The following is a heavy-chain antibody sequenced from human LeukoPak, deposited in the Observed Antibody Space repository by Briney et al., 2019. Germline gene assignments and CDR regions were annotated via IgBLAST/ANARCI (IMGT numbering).Heavy chain of an antibody. Sequence: GGSLRLSCAASGFTFSSSAMSWVRQAPGKGLEWLSTISGGGGSTYYADSVKGRFTISRDNSKNTLYLHMKSLRAEDTAVYYCAKDQYSYGYSYFDYWGQGTLVTVSS. CDR1: GFTFSSSA. J-gene: IGHJ4*02. CDR2: ISGGGGST. D-gene: IGHD5-18*01. V-gene: IGHV3-23*01. CDR3: AKDQYSYGYSYFDY.